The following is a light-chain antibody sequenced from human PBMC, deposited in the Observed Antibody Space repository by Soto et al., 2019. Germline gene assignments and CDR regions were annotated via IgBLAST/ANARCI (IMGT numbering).Light chain of an antibody. CDR2: DVS. CDR1: SSDVGGYNY. CDR3: NSYTSTSTRV. J-gene: IGLJ1*01. Sequence: LTQPASVSGSPGQSITISCTGTSSDVGGYNYVSWYQQHPGKAPKLLIYDVSNRPSGVSNRFSGSKSGNTAPLTISGLQAEDEADYYCNSYTSTSTRVFGTGTKVTVL. V-gene: IGLV2-14*03.